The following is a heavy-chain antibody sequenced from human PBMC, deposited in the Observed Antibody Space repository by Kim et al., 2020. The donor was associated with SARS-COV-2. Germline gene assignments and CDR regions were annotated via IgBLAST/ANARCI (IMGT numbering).Heavy chain of an antibody. CDR2: LHHTGST. J-gene: IGHJ3*02. CDR1: RGSISSNTYY. D-gene: IGHD2-2*01. Sequence: SETLSLTCTVSRGSISSNTYYWGWIRQPPGKGLEWIGSLHHTGSTFYNPSLKSRVSVSADTPKNQFSQKLESVTAADTAVYYCARHLGYCSSTTCYGAFDIWGQGTLLTVSA. CDR3: ARHLGYCSSTTCYGAFDI. V-gene: IGHV4-39*01.